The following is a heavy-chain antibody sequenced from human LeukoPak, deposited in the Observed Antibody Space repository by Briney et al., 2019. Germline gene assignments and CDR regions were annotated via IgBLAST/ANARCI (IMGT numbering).Heavy chain of an antibody. CDR2: IYYSGST. Sequence: SETLSLTCTVSGVSISSYYWSWIRQPPGKGLEWIGYIYYSGSTNYNPSLKSRVTISVDTSKNQFSLKLSSVTAADTAVYYCARAATNRYYYYYGMDVWGQGTTVTVSS. CDR1: GVSISSYY. D-gene: IGHD1-26*01. CDR3: ARAATNRYYYYYGMDV. J-gene: IGHJ6*02. V-gene: IGHV4-59*01.